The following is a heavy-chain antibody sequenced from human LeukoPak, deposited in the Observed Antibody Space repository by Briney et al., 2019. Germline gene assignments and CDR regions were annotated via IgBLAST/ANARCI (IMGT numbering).Heavy chain of an antibody. V-gene: IGHV1-18*01. CDR2: ISAYNGNT. Sequence: ASVKVSCKASGYTSTSYGISWVRQAPGQGLEWMGWISAYNGNTNYAQKLQGRVTMTTDTSTSTAYMELRSLRSDDTAVYYCARDVAWVSGSYRHFDYWGQGTLVTVSS. CDR3: ARDVAWVSGSYRHFDY. D-gene: IGHD1-26*01. J-gene: IGHJ4*02. CDR1: GYTSTSYG.